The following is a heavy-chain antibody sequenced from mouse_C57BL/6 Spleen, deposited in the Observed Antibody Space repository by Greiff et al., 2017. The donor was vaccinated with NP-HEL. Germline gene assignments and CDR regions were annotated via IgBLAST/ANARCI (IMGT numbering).Heavy chain of an antibody. CDR2: IDPSDSYT. CDR3: ARGEPSDY. J-gene: IGHJ2*01. CDR1: GYTFTSYW. Sequence: VQLQQPGAELVKPGASVKLSCKASGYTFTSYWMQWVKQRPGQGLEWIGEIDPSDSYTNYNQKFKGKATLTVDTSSSTAYMQLSSLTSEDSAVYYCARGEPSDYWGQGTTLTVSS. V-gene: IGHV1-50*01.